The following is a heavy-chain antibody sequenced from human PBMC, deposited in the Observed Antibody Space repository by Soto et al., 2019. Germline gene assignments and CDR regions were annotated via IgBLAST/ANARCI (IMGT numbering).Heavy chain of an antibody. CDR2: IKSKTDGGTT. V-gene: IGHV3-15*01. CDR3: TARPRGYYYDSSGYH. J-gene: IGHJ4*02. Sequence: EVQLVESGGGLVKPGGSLRLSCAASGFTFSNAWMSWVRQAPGKGLEWVGRIKSKTDGGTTDYAAPVKGRFTISRDDSKNTLYLQMNSLKTEDTAVYYCTARPRGYYYDSSGYHWGQGTLVTVSS. D-gene: IGHD3-22*01. CDR1: GFTFSNAW.